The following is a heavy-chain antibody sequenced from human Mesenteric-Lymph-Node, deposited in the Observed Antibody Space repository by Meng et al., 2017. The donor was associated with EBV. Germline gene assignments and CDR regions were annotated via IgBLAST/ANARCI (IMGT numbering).Heavy chain of an antibody. Sequence: TLKGYRPTLVKPPQTLTLTCTFSGFSLSTIGVGVGWIRQPPGKALEWLALIYWDDDKRYSPSLKSRLTITKDTSKNQVVLTMTNMDPVDTGTYYCAHRPGYSGSFDFDYWGQGTLVTVSS. J-gene: IGHJ4*02. CDR3: AHRPGYSGSFDFDY. CDR1: GFSLSTIGVG. CDR2: IYWDDDK. V-gene: IGHV2-5*02. D-gene: IGHD1-26*01.